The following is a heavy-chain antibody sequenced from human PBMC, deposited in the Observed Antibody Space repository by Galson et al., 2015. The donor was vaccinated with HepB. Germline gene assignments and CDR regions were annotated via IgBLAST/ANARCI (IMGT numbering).Heavy chain of an antibody. CDR1: GGAFDKYN. V-gene: IGHV1-69*02. J-gene: IGHJ4*02. Sequence: SVKVSCKASGGAFDKYNFNWVRQAPGQGLEWMGKIIPVLDITKSAQKFQGRVTITADTSTSTAYMELSSLRSDDTALYYCARSHYYDSSPFDSWGQGTLVTVSS. CDR3: ARSHYYDSSPFDS. CDR2: IIPVLDIT. D-gene: IGHD3-22*01.